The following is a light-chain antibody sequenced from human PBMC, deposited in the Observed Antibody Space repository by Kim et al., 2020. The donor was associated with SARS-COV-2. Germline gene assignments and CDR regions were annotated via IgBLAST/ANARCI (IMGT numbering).Light chain of an antibody. CDR3: QSYDSSNWV. J-gene: IGLJ3*02. V-gene: IGLV6-57*02. CDR1: SGSIASNY. CDR2: EDN. Sequence: GKTVTISCTGSSGSIASNYVQWYQQRPGSAPTTVIYEDNQRPSGVPDWFSGSIDSSSNSASLTISGLKTEDEADYYCQSYDSSNWVFGGGTKVTVL.